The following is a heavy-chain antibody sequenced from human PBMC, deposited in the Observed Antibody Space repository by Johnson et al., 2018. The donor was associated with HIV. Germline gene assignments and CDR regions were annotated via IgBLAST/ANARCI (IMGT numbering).Heavy chain of an antibody. J-gene: IGHJ3*02. CDR3: AKAQTSHSAFDI. V-gene: IGHV3-30*04. CDR2: ITHDGSNK. CDR1: GFTFSRYA. D-gene: IGHD1/OR15-1a*01. Sequence: QVQLVESGGGVVQPGRSLRLSCVASGFTFSRYAVHWFRQAPGKGLEWVAIITHDGSNKYYADSVKGRFTISRDNSKNTLYLQMNSLRAEDTAVYYCAKAQTSHSAFDIWGQGTMVTVSS.